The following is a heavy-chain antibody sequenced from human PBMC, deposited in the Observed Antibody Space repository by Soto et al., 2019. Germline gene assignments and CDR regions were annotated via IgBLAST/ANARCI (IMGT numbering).Heavy chain of an antibody. D-gene: IGHD2-15*01. CDR1: GFTFNTYG. CDR2: IWYDGSNK. CDR3: ARADCTGAYCYSWPFNYGVDV. Sequence: QVQLVESGGGVVQPGGSLRLSCTTSGFTFNTYGMHWVRQAPGKGLEWVAIIWYDGSNKYYADSVKGRFTISRDNSKNTLYLQMNSLRAEETALYYCARADCTGAYCYSWPFNYGVDVWGQWTTVTVSS. J-gene: IGHJ6*02. V-gene: IGHV3-33*08.